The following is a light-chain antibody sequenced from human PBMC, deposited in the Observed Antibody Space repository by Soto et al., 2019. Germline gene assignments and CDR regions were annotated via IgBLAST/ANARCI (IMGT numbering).Light chain of an antibody. CDR3: QHRINWPLT. CDR1: QSISSY. Sequence: EIVLTQSPATLSLSPGERGTLSCRASQSISSYLAWYQHKPGQAPRLLIYDASNRATGIPARFSGSGSGTDFTLTISSLEPEDSAVYYCQHRINWPLTFGGGTKVDIK. V-gene: IGKV3-11*01. CDR2: DAS. J-gene: IGKJ4*01.